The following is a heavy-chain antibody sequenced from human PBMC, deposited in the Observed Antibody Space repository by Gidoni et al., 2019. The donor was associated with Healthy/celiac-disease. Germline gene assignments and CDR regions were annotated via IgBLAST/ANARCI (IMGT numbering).Heavy chain of an antibody. V-gene: IGHV3-43*01. Sequence: EVQLVESGGAVVQPGGSLRLSCAASGFTFDDYTMHWVRQAPGKGLEWVSLISWDGGSTYYADSVKGRFTISRDNSKNSLYLQMNSLRTEDTALYYCAKDTQGRRDGDYDEYFQHWGQGTLVTVSS. CDR2: ISWDGGST. J-gene: IGHJ1*01. CDR1: GFTFDDYT. D-gene: IGHD4-17*01. CDR3: AKDTQGRRDGDYDEYFQH.